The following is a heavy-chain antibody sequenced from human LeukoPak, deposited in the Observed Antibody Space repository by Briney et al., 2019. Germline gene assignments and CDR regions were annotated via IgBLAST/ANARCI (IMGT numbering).Heavy chain of an antibody. V-gene: IGHV3-23*01. CDR2: ISGSGGST. J-gene: IGHJ6*03. Sequence: PGGSLRLSCAASGFTFSSYAMSRVRQAPGKGLEWVSAISGSGGSTYYADSVKGRFTISRDNSKNTLYLQMNSLRAEDTAVYYCAKGVAAAGYCYYMDVWGKGTTVTVSS. CDR1: GFTFSSYA. CDR3: AKGVAAAGYCYYMDV. D-gene: IGHD6-13*01.